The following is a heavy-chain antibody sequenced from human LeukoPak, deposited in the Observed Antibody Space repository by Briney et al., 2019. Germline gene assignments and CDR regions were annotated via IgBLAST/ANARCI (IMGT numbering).Heavy chain of an antibody. CDR2: ISGSGGST. J-gene: IGHJ6*02. D-gene: IGHD2-2*02. CDR1: GFTFSSYA. V-gene: IGHV3-23*01. Sequence: GGSLRLSCAASGFTFSSYAMSWVRQAPGKGLEWVSAISGSGGSTYYAGSVKGRFTISRDNSKNTLYLQMNSLRAEDTAVYYCARLGYCSSTSCYMDYYYGMDVWGQGTTVTVSS. CDR3: ARLGYCSSTSCYMDYYYGMDV.